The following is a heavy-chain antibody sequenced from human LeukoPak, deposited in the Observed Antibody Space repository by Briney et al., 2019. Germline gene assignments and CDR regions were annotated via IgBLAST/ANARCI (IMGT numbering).Heavy chain of an antibody. CDR3: ADPPFAP. CDR2: IRVTGKES. J-gene: IGHJ5*02. Sequence: GGSLRLACAASGFSFSTHAMSWFRQTPCKGLEWFSTIRVTGKESYYADSLNSRFSTSRDNSKNTLSLQITSLRVEDTALYYCADPPFAPCGQGTLVTVSS. V-gene: IGHV3-23*01. CDR1: GFSFSTHA.